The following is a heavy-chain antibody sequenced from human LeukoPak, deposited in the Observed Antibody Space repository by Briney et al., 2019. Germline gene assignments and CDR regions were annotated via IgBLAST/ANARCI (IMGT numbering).Heavy chain of an antibody. V-gene: IGHV3-7*01. J-gene: IGHJ4*02. CDR1: GITNYW. CDR3: ATDLNWVAY. CDR2: INKDSSER. Sequence: GESLRLSCVGSGITNYWMTWVRQAPGKGLESVANINKDSSERYYLDSVKGRFTISRDNTKGSLFLQMNSLRVEDTGIYYCATDLNWVAYWGQGARVTVSS. D-gene: IGHD3-16*01.